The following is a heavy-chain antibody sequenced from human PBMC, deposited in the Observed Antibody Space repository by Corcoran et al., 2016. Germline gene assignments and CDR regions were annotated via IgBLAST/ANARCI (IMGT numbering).Heavy chain of an antibody. V-gene: IGHV3-30*03. D-gene: IGHD6-13*01. Sequence: QVQLVESGGGVVQPGRSLRLSCAASGFTFRSYGMHWVRQAPGKGLEWVAVISYDGSNKYYADSVKGRFTISRDNSKNTLYLQMNSLRAEDTAVYYWARDLSSSWSIDYWGQGTLVTVSS. J-gene: IGHJ4*02. CDR1: GFTFRSYG. CDR2: ISYDGSNK. CDR3: ARDLSSSWSIDY.